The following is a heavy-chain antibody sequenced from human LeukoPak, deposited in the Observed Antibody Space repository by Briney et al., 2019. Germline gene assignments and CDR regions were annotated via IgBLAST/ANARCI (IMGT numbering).Heavy chain of an antibody. CDR2: INHSGRT. Sequence: PSETLSLTCVVYGGSFSGDYWSWIRQPPGRGLEWIGEINHSGRTNYNPSLKSRVTISVDTSKNQFSLKLSSVTSADTAMYYCAREGFGELSHFDYWGQGTLVTVSS. CDR3: AREGFGELSHFDY. CDR1: GGSFSGDY. V-gene: IGHV4-34*01. J-gene: IGHJ4*02. D-gene: IGHD3-10*01.